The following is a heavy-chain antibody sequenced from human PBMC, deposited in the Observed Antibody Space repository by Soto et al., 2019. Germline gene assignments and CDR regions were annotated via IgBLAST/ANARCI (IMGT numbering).Heavy chain of an antibody. V-gene: IGHV1-69*08. CDR2: IIPALGTA. CDR1: GGTFSSHT. D-gene: IGHD4-17*01. Sequence: QDQLVQSGAEVKKPGSSVKVSCKASGGTFSSHTFSWVRQAPGQGLEWMGRIIPALGTATYAQKFQGRVTLTADESATTVYMELNSLRSEDTAVYYCARPDFGDYWYFDLWRRGTLVTVSS. J-gene: IGHJ2*01. CDR3: ARPDFGDYWYFDL.